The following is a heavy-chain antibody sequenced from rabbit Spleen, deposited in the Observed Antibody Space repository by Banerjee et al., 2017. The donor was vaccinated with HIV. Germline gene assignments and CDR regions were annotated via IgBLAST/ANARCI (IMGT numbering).Heavy chain of an antibody. CDR1: GFSFSSSYW. Sequence: QEQLEESGGDLVKPEGSLTLTCTASGFSFSSSYWICWVRQAPGKGLEWIACIYGDSSGSTDYASWAKGRFTISKTSSTTVTLQMTSLTAADTATYFCARDLVAVIGWNFNLWGQGTLVTVS. J-gene: IGHJ4*01. CDR2: IYGDSSGST. CDR3: ARDLVAVIGWNFNL. V-gene: IGHV1S45*01. D-gene: IGHD1-1*01.